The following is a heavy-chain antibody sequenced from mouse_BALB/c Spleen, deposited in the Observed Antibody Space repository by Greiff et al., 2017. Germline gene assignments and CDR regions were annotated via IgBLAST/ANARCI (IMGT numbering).Heavy chain of an antibody. Sequence: VQLQQPGAELVKPGASVKLSCKASGYTFTSYWMHWVKQRPGQGLEWIGYINPYNDGTKYNEKFKGKATLTSDKSSSTAYMELSSLTSEDSAVYYCARLGGTSAYWGQGTLVTVSA. J-gene: IGHJ3*01. D-gene: IGHD4-1*01. V-gene: IGHV1-53*01. CDR2: INPYNDGT. CDR1: GYTFTSYW. CDR3: ARLGGTSAY.